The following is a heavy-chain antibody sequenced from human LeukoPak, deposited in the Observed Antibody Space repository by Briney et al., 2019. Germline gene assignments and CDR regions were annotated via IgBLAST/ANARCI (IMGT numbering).Heavy chain of an antibody. CDR2: ISAYNGNT. CDR3: ARDWPSPTAGDYDY. V-gene: IGHV1-18*01. D-gene: IGHD4-17*01. CDR1: GYTFTSYG. J-gene: IGHJ4*02. Sequence: ASVKVSCKASGYTFTSYGISWVRQAPGQGLEWMGWISAYNGNTNYAQKLQGRVTMTTDTSTSTVYMDLRSLRSDDTAVYYCARDWPSPTAGDYDYRGQGTLVTVSS.